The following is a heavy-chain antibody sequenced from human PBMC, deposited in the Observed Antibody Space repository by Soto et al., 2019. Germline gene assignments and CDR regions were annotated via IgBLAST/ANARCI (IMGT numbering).Heavy chain of an antibody. CDR1: GGPFNNHA. Sequence: QVQLVQSGAEVKKPGSSVKVSCKTSGGPFNNHAINWVRQAPGQGLEWVGLVFPTLATADYAQKFQGRVTMTADEVTNTAYMELSSLRSDDTGVYYCASDYGEIDAFDIWGQGTLVTVSS. V-gene: IGHV1-69*01. J-gene: IGHJ3*02. CDR2: VFPTLATA. CDR3: ASDYGEIDAFDI. D-gene: IGHD4-17*01.